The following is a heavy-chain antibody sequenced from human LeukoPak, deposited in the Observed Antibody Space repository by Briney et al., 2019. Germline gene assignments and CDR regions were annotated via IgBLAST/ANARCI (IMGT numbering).Heavy chain of an antibody. D-gene: IGHD4-23*01. Sequence: GGSLRLSCALSGFTLSTYWMSWVRQTPRKGLKWVACIKEDGSEKYYVNSVKGRFTISRDNVKNSIYLQMNSLRGEDTAVYYCVRDGRWPLVGDYWGQGTLVTVSS. CDR1: GFTLSTYW. CDR3: VRDGRWPLVGDY. J-gene: IGHJ4*02. V-gene: IGHV3-7*03. CDR2: IKEDGSEK.